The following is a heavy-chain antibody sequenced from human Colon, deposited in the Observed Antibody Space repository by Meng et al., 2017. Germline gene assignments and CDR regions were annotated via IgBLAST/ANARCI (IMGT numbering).Heavy chain of an antibody. Sequence: GESLKISCAASEFTVSSKYMSWARQAPGKGLEWVSVIYTGGTAYYADSVNGRFTIYRDTSKNTLYLQMKSLKPEDTAVYFCAREFTASYGDSFDVWGQGTMVTVSS. CDR1: EFTVSSKY. V-gene: IGHV3-66*02. J-gene: IGHJ3*01. D-gene: IGHD1-26*01. CDR3: AREFTASYGDSFDV. CDR2: IYTGGTA.